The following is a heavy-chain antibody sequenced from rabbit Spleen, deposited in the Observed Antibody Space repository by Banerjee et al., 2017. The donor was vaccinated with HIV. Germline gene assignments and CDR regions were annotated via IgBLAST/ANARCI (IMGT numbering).Heavy chain of an antibody. J-gene: IGHJ4*01. Sequence: QSLEESGGGLVQPEGSLTLTCTASGFSFSGDYWVSWVRQAPGKGLEWIGTINDGNGKIDFANWAKGRFTISKTSSTTVTLQMTSLTAADTATYFCARDLVAVIGWNFNLWGPGTLVTVS. CDR2: INDGNGKI. CDR3: ARDLVAVIGWNFNL. CDR1: GFSFSGDYW. V-gene: IGHV1S40*01. D-gene: IGHD1-1*01.